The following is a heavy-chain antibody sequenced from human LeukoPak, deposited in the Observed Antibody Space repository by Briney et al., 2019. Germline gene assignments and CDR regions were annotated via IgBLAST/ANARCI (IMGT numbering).Heavy chain of an antibody. V-gene: IGHV1-18*01. CDR3: ARDPSNTSGWYIYFDY. Sequence: ASVKVSCEASGYTFNRHGISWARQAPGQGLEWMGWISAYNGDTKYSQKFQGRVALTIDTSTSTAYMELRSLTSDDTAMYYCARDPSNTSGWYIYFDYWGQGTLVTVSS. CDR2: ISAYNGDT. J-gene: IGHJ4*02. D-gene: IGHD6-19*01. CDR1: GYTFNRHG.